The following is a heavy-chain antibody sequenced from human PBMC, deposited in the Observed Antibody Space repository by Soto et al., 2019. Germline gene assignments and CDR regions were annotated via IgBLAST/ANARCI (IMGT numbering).Heavy chain of an antibody. CDR2: ISSSLSSRTYK. Sequence: GGSLRLSCAASGFSFNIYSMNWVRQAPGRGLEWVSSISSSLSSRTYKYYADSVKGRFTISRDDAKQSLYLQMNSLRAEDTALYYCARDPEIVVVISSQGNYYGMDVWGQGTTVTVSS. J-gene: IGHJ6*02. V-gene: IGHV3-21*01. D-gene: IGHD3-22*01. CDR1: GFSFNIYS. CDR3: ARDPEIVVVISSQGNYYGMDV.